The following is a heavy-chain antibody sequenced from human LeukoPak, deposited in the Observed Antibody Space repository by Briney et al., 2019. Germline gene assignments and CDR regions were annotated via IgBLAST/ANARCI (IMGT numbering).Heavy chain of an antibody. V-gene: IGHV4-61*01. CDR2: IFYNEGT. D-gene: IGHD2-2*01. Sequence: SETLSLTCTVSGGSISSGSYYWSWIRQPPGKGLEWIGYIFYNEGTSYNPSLKSRVTISVDTSNNQLSLKVNSVTAADTAMYYCVKSNSRYQPWTLDIWGRGTMVTVSS. CDR3: VKSNSRYQPWTLDI. J-gene: IGHJ3*02. CDR1: GGSISSGSYY.